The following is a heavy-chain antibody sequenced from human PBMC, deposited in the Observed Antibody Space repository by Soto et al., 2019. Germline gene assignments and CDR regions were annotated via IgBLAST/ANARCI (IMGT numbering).Heavy chain of an antibody. Sequence: EEQVLESGGGLVQPGGSLRLSCVASGFTFGIYGMNWVRHAPGKGLEWVSGVSTRGVYTYYTASVKGRVTISRDDSKNTRDQQRSSRRAEDTAIYYRVKTGPGSGWARYYFDTWGQGTLVTVSS. CDR3: VKTGPGSGWARYYFDT. D-gene: IGHD6-19*01. CDR2: VSTRGVYT. J-gene: IGHJ4*02. CDR1: GFTFGIYG. V-gene: IGHV3-23*01.